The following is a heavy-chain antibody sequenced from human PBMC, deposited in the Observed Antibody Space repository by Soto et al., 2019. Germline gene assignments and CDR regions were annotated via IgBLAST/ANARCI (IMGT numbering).Heavy chain of an antibody. D-gene: IGHD1-26*01. CDR2: IWYDGSNK. CDR1: GFTFSSYG. Sequence: QVQLVESGGGVVQPGRSLRLSCAASGFTFSSYGMHWVRQAPGKGLEWVALIWYDGSNKYYADSVKGRFTISRDNSKNPLYLQMTSLRAEDTAVYYCARDQGAYAEYFQHWGQGTLVTVSS. CDR3: ARDQGAYAEYFQH. V-gene: IGHV3-33*01. J-gene: IGHJ1*01.